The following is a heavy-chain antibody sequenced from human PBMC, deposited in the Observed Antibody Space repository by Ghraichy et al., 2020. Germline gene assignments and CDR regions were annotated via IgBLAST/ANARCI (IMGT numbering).Heavy chain of an antibody. V-gene: IGHV4-61*01. CDR1: GGSVSSGSYY. CDR2: IYYSGST. Sequence: ETLSLTCTVSGGSVSSGSYYWGWIRQPPGKGLEWIGYIYYSGSTIYNPSLKSRVTMSIDTSKNQFSLKMSSVTAADTAMYYCARQVSGDCSGGGCYPLFGGQGTLVTVSS. J-gene: IGHJ4*02. CDR3: ARQVSGDCSGGGCYPLF. D-gene: IGHD2-15*01.